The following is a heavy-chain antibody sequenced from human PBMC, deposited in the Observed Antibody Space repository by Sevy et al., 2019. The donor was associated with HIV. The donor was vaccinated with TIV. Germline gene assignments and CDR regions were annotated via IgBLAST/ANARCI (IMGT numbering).Heavy chain of an antibody. Sequence: GGSLRPSCAASGFTFSTYAMSWVRQTPGKGLQWVSVISDSGGSTYYADSVKGRFTISRDNSKNTMYLQMNSLRAEDTAVYYCARRPDFGRVIPTGVMDVWGQGSAVTVSS. CDR1: GFTFSTYA. CDR3: ARRPDFGRVIPTGVMDV. J-gene: IGHJ6*02. CDR2: ISDSGGST. D-gene: IGHD3-3*01. V-gene: IGHV3-23*01.